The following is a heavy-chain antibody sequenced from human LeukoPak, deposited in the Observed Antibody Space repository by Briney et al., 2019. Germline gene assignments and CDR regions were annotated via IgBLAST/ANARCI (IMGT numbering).Heavy chain of an antibody. J-gene: IGHJ4*02. D-gene: IGHD6-6*01. CDR1: GGSISSYY. V-gene: IGHV4-59*01. CDR3: ASSIAPRDKFNY. CDR2: IYYSGST. Sequence: SETLSLTCTVSGGSISSYYWNWIRQSPGKGLEWIGYIYYSGSTNYNPSLRSRVTISTDTSRNQFSLKLNSVTAADTAVYYCASSIAPRDKFNYWGQGTLVTVSS.